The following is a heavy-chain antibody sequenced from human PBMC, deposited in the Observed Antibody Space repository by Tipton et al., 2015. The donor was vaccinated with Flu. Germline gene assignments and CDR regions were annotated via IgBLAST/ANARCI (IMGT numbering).Heavy chain of an antibody. CDR1: GFTFSDYW. J-gene: IGHJ6*02. CDR2: INQDGSQK. CDR3: ARVQGDYYYYAMDV. Sequence: GSLRLSCVVSGFTFSDYWMTWVRQAPGKGLQWVANINQDGSQKNYADSLKGRFTISRDNAKSSLFLQLNSLRADDTSMYYCARVQGDYYYYAMDVWGQGTAVSVSS. V-gene: IGHV3-7*01. D-gene: IGHD3-16*01.